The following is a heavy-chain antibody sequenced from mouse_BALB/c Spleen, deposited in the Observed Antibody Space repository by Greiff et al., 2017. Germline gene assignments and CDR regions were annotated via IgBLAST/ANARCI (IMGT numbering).Heavy chain of an antibody. J-gene: IGHJ1*01. D-gene: IGHD2-4*01. V-gene: IGHV5-4*02. Sequence: EVQGVESGGGLVKPGGSLKLSCAASGFTFSDYYMYWVRQTPEKRLEWVATISDGGSYTYYPDSVKGRFTISRDNAKNNLYLQMSSLKSEDTAMYYCARDRRYDYDGHWYFDVWGAGTTVTVSS. CDR3: ARDRRYDYDGHWYFDV. CDR1: GFTFSDYY. CDR2: ISDGGSYT.